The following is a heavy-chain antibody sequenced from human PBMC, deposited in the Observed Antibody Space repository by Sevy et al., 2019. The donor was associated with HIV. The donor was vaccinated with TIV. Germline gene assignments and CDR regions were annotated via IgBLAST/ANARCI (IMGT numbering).Heavy chain of an antibody. CDR1: GFTFSSYA. CDR3: ARGWGRVIHDTFDI. CDR2: ISYDGTNK. V-gene: IGHV3-30-3*01. Sequence: GGSLRLSCAASGFTFSSYAMHWVRQAPGKGLEWVAFISYDGTNKDYADSVKGRFTISRDNLKNTLSLQMSSLRAEDTAVYYCARGWGRVIHDTFDIWGQGTMVTVSS. J-gene: IGHJ3*02. D-gene: IGHD3-16*01.